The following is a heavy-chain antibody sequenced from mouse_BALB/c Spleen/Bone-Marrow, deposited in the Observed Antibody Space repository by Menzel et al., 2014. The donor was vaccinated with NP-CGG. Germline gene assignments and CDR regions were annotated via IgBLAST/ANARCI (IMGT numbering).Heavy chain of an antibody. V-gene: IGHV5-4*02. CDR1: GFTFSDYY. CDR2: ISDGGSYT. D-gene: IGHD2-1*01. Sequence: EVKLVESGGSLVKPGGSLKLSCAASGFTFSDYYMYWVRQTPEKRLEWVATISDGGSYTYYPDSVKGRFTISRDNAKNNLYLQMSSLKSEDTAMYYCARGGGNYEGAWFAYWGQGTLVTVSA. CDR3: ARGGGNYEGAWFAY. J-gene: IGHJ3*01.